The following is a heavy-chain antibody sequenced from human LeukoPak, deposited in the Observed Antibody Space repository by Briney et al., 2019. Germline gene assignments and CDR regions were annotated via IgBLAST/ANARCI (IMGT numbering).Heavy chain of an antibody. CDR2: ISSSSTYI. J-gene: IGHJ4*02. D-gene: IGHD1-14*01. V-gene: IGHV3-21*01. Sequence: GGSLRLSCAASGFSFSTYYVNWVRQAPGKGLEWVSCISSSSTYIYYADSVRGRFAISRDNAKNSLYLQMNSLRAEDTAVYYCARENHGSFDYWGQESLVTVSS. CDR3: ARENHGSFDY. CDR1: GFSFSTYY.